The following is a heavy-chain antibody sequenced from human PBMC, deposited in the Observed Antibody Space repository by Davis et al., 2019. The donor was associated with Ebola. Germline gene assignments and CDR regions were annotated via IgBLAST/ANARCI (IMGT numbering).Heavy chain of an antibody. CDR1: GYTFTSYG. D-gene: IGHD6-13*01. CDR3: VRSNSWYGDY. V-gene: IGHV1-18*01. CDR2: ISAYTGHT. J-gene: IGHJ4*02. Sequence: AASVKVSCKASGYTFTSYGITWVRQAPGQGLEFMGWISAYTGHTNYAQSFQGRIAMTIDTSTNTLYMELRSLRSDDTAMYYCVRSNSWYGDYWGRGTQVTVSS.